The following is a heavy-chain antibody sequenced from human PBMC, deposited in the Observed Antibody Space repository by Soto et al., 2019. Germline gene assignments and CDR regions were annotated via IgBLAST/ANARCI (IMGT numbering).Heavy chain of an antibody. CDR1: GGSVSSGSYY. V-gene: IGHV4-61*01. Sequence: PSETLSLTCTVSGGSVSSGSYYWSWIRQPPGKGLEWIGYIYYSGSTNYNPSLKSRVTISVDTSKNQFSLKLSSVTAADTAVYYCANVYYGSGNWFDPWGQGTLVTVSS. D-gene: IGHD3-10*01. CDR3: ANVYYGSGNWFDP. CDR2: IYYSGST. J-gene: IGHJ5*02.